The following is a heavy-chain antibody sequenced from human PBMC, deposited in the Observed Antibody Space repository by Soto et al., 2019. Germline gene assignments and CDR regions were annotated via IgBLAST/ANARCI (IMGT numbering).Heavy chain of an antibody. Sequence: GGSLRLSCAASEFTFISYAMSWVRQAPWKGLEWVSTISGSGGSTYYADSVKGRFTISRDNSKNTLYLQMNSLRAEDTAVYYCAKVTRPSGYSYFDYWGQGTLVTVSS. CDR3: AKVTRPSGYSYFDY. CDR1: EFTFISYA. D-gene: IGHD5-12*01. J-gene: IGHJ4*02. CDR2: ISGSGGST. V-gene: IGHV3-23*01.